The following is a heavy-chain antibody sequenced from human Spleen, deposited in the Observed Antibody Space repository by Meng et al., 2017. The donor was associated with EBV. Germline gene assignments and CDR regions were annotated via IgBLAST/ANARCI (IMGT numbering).Heavy chain of an antibody. J-gene: IGHJ4*02. V-gene: IGHV3-11*01. D-gene: IGHD4-17*01. Sequence: QVQMGGSGGALVKPGGSLRLSCRASGFTFSDSYMSWIRQAPGKGLEWLSYITSGGGTTFYADSVKGRFTISRDNAKNSLFLEMHSLRADDTAFYYCGRERGTTMTVHFDSWGQGTLVTVSS. CDR3: GRERGTTMTVHFDS. CDR2: ITSGGGTT. CDR1: GFTFSDSY.